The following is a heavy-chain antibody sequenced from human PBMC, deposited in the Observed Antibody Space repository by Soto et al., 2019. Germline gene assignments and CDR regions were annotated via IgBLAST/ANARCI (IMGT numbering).Heavy chain of an antibody. CDR1: GGSISSYY. J-gene: IGHJ6*02. V-gene: IGHV4-59*01. CDR3: ARDTPRYYYSSGSYYNIGYYYYYGMDV. Sequence: PSETLSLTCTVSGGSISSYYWSWIRQPPGKGLEWIGYIYYSGSTNYNPSLKSRVTISVDTSKNQFSLKLSSVTAADTAVYYCARDTPRYYYSSGSYYNIGYYYYYGMDVWGQGTTVTVSS. D-gene: IGHD3-10*01. CDR2: IYYSGST.